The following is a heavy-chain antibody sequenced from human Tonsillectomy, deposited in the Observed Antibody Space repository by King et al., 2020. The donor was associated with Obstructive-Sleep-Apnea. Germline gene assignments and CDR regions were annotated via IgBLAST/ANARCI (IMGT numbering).Heavy chain of an antibody. CDR2: ISYDGSNK. V-gene: IGHV3-30*18. Sequence: VQLVESGGGVVQPGRSLRLSCAASGFTFSSYGMHWVRQAPGKGLEWVAVISYDGSNKYYADSVKGRFTISRDNSKNTLYLQMNSLRAEDTAVYYCAKGDGYNLFDYWGQGTLVTVSS. CDR1: GFTFSSYG. D-gene: IGHD5-24*01. CDR3: AKGDGYNLFDY. J-gene: IGHJ4*02.